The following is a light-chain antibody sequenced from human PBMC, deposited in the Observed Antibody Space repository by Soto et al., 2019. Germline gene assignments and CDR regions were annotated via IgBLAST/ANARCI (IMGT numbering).Light chain of an antibody. Sequence: EIVMTQTPVTLALPPPERTGRSCRASQSVSNNHLEWCMQKTSQASAVLLNRSSIRATQFSDRFNGSGSGTDLTLTMTRLESEDSPVYYCQKPSRSITFGGGTQLDI. J-gene: IGKJ4*01. CDR1: QSVSNNH. V-gene: IGKV3-20*01. CDR3: QKPSRSIT. CDR2: RSS.